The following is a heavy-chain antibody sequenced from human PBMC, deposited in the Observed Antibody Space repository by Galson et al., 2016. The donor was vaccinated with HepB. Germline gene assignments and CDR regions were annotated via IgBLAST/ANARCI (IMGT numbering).Heavy chain of an antibody. D-gene: IGHD3-3*01. V-gene: IGHV3-48*01. J-gene: IGHJ4*02. CDR2: INGGDTTT. CDR1: GFSFRSYS. Sequence: SLRLSCAASGFSFRSYSMNWVRQAPGKGLEWISYINGGDTTTYYADSVKGRFTISRDNAKNSLYLQMNSLRAEDTAVYYCARDLNDFWKGYYGVFEYWGQGTMVAVSS. CDR3: ARDLNDFWKGYYGVFEY.